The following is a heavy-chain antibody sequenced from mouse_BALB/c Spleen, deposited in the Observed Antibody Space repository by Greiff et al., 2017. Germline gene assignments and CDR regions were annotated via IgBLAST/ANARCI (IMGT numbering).Heavy chain of an antibody. J-gene: IGHJ3*01. CDR3: ESGVRPFAY. CDR2: ISYSGST. Sequence: EVQVVESGPSLVKPSQTLSLTCSVTGYSITSCYWNWIRKFPGNKLEYMGYISYSGSTYYNPSLKSRISITRDTSKNQYYLQLNSVTTEDTATYYCESGVRPFAYWGQGTLVTVSA. V-gene: IGHV3-8*02. CDR1: GYSITSCY. D-gene: IGHD2-14*01.